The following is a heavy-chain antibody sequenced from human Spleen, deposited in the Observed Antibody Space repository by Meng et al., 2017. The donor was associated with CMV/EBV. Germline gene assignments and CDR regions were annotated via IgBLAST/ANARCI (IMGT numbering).Heavy chain of an antibody. J-gene: IGHJ6*02. CDR3: AKDTSDIVVVPADIVLSYYYGMDV. V-gene: IGHV3-30*02. CDR1: GFTFSSYA. Sequence: GESLKISCAASGFTFSSYARHLVRQAPGKGLEWVAFIRYDGSNKYYAGSVKGRFTISSDNSKNTLYLQMNSLRAEDTSVYYCAKDTSDIVVVPADIVLSYYYGMDVWGQGTTVTVSS. CDR2: IRYDGSNK. D-gene: IGHD2-2*02.